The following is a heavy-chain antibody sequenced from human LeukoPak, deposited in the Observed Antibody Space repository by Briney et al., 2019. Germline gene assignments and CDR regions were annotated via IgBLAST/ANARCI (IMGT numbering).Heavy chain of an antibody. CDR2: INPSGGST. J-gene: IGHJ1*01. CDR3: AREGLGPLPRAEYFQH. Sequence: ASVKVPCKASGYTFTSYYMHWVRQAPGQGLEWMGIINPSGGSTSYAQKFQGRVTMTRDTSTSTVYMELSSLRSEDTAVYYCAREGLGPLPRAEYFQHWGQGTLVTVSS. CDR1: GYTFTSYY. V-gene: IGHV1-46*01.